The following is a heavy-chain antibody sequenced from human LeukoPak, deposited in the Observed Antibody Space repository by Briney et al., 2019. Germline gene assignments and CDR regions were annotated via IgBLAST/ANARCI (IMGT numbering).Heavy chain of an antibody. J-gene: IGHJ6*03. CDR3: ARGPAYYYYDMDV. D-gene: IGHD2-2*01. CDR1: GFTFSSYA. V-gene: IGHV3-23*01. Sequence: SGGSLRLSCAASGFTFSSYAMSWVRLAPGKGLEWVSSIVGGGGSTYYADSVEGRFTISRDNSKNTLYLQMNSLRVDDTAVYYCARGPAYYYYDMDVWGKGTTVTVSS. CDR2: IVGGGGST.